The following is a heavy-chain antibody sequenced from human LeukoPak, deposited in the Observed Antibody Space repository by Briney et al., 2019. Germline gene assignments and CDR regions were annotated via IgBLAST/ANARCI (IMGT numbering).Heavy chain of an antibody. CDR1: GYSFTNYW. D-gene: IGHD4-11*01. CDR2: MNPKTGNT. J-gene: IGHJ3*02. Sequence: GESLKISCMGSGYSFTNYWIGWVRQATGQGLEWMGWMNPKTGNTGSAQKLQGRVTITGNTSISTAYMELSSLTSEDTAVYYCVRIDYSNAFDIWGQGTMVTVSS. CDR3: VRIDYSNAFDI. V-gene: IGHV1-8*03.